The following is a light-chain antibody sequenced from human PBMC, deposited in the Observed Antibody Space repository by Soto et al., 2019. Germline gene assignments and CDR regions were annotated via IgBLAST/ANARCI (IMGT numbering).Light chain of an antibody. J-gene: IGKJ5*01. CDR1: QSISSSF. CDR2: GAS. CDR3: QQRSNWPRIT. V-gene: IGKV3D-20*02. Sequence: EIVLTQSPGTLSLSPGERATLSCRASQSISSSFLAWYQQRPGQSPRLIIYGASSRATGIPARVSGSGSGTDFTLTISSLEPEDFAVYYCQQRSNWPRITFGQGTRLEIK.